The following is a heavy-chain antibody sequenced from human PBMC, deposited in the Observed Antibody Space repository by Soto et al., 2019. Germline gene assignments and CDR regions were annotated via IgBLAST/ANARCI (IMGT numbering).Heavy chain of an antibody. CDR3: GRHPYGDYDIMDV. J-gene: IGHJ6*02. Sequence: ESLQISCKTSGYSFSNYWVGWVRQMPGKGLEWIGIIYPGGSDTRYSPSFQGQVTISAVKSISTAYLQWSSLKASDTAMYYCGRHPYGDYDIMDVWGQGTTVTVSS. V-gene: IGHV5-51*01. CDR2: IYPGGSDT. CDR1: GYSFSNYW. D-gene: IGHD2-8*01.